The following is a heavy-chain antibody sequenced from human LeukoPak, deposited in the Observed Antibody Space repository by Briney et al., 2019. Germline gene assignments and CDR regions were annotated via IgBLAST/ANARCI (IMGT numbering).Heavy chain of an antibody. CDR3: ARYGSGSYSYHFDY. J-gene: IGHJ4*02. CDR2: IYYSGST. D-gene: IGHD3-10*01. CDR1: GGSISSYY. Sequence: PSETLSLTCTVSGGSISSYYWSWIRQPPGKGLEWIGYIYYSGSTNYNPSLKSRVTISVDTSKNQFSLKLSSVTAADTAVYYCARYGSGSYSYHFDYWGQGTLVTVSS. V-gene: IGHV4-59*01.